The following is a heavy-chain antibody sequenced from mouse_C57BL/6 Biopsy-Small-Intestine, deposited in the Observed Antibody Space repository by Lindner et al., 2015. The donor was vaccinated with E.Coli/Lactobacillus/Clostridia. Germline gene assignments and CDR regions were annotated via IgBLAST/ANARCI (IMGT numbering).Heavy chain of an antibody. CDR3: ARNYYKGGYAMDY. CDR1: DYSFTTYY. CDR2: IYPYNGLS. Sequence: VQLQESGPELVKPGASVKISCKASDYSFTTYYIHWVKQSHGNILDWIGFIYPYNGLSSYNQKFKGKATFTADTSSNTAYMQLSSLTTEDSAIYYCARNYYKGGYAMDYWGQGTSVTVSS. J-gene: IGHJ4*01. D-gene: IGHD2-12*01. V-gene: IGHV1-31*01.